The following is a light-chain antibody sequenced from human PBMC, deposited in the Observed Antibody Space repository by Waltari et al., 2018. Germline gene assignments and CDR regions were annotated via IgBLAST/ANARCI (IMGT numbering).Light chain of an antibody. V-gene: IGLV1-40*01. CDR1: RSNIGAGYD. CDR3: QSYDSSLSAV. J-gene: IGLJ3*02. Sequence: QSVLTQPPSVSGAPGHSVTISCTGSRSNIGAGYDVHWYPQLPGAAPKLLIYAFSKRPSGVPDRFYGSKSGTSASLAINGLQAEDEAVYYCQSYDSSLSAVFGGGTKVTVL. CDR2: AFS.